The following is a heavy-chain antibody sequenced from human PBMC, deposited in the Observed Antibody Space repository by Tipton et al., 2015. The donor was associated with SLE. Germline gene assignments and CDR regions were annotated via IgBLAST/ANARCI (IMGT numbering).Heavy chain of an antibody. Sequence: TLSLTCTVSGGSISSYYWSWIRQPPGKGLEWIGYIYYSGSTNYNPSLKSRVTISVDTSKNQFSLKLSSVTAEDTAGYYCARSGTARIAGAGPAFDIWGQGTMVPVSS. CDR1: GGSISSYY. CDR3: ARSGTARIAGAGPAFDI. D-gene: IGHD6-19*01. CDR2: IYYSGST. V-gene: IGHV4-59*01. J-gene: IGHJ3*02.